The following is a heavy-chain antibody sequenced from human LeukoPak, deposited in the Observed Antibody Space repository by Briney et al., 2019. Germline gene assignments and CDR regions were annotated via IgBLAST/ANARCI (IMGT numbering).Heavy chain of an antibody. Sequence: PGGSPRLSCAASGFTFSSYGMHWVRQAPGKGLEWVAVISYDGSNKYYADSVKGRFTISRDNSKNTLYLQMNSLRAEDTAVYYCAKGAYYYDSSGYYRLDYWGQGTLVTVSS. CDR3: AKGAYYYDSSGYYRLDY. V-gene: IGHV3-30*18. J-gene: IGHJ4*02. CDR1: GFTFSSYG. D-gene: IGHD3-22*01. CDR2: ISYDGSNK.